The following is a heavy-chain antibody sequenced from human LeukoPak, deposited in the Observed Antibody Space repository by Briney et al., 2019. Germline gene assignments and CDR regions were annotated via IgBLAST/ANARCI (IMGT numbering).Heavy chain of an antibody. V-gene: IGHV1-2*02. D-gene: IGHD6-6*01. CDR3: ATYSNSTLQYYYGLDV. Sequence: AAVKVSCKACGYTFTLYYMHWVRQAPGQGLEWMGCIRPNSGGTKNAQKFHGRVTMTRDTSISTAYMELNRLTSDDTAVYYCATYSNSTLQYYYGLDVWGRGTTVSVSS. J-gene: IGHJ6*01. CDR1: GYTFTLYY. CDR2: IRPNSGGT.